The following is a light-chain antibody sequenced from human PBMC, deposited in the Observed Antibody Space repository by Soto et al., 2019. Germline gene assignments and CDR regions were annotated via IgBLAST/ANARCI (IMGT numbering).Light chain of an antibody. J-gene: IGKJ4*01. CDR2: KTS. Sequence: DIPMTQSPSTLSASVGDRVTITCRASQSFSTWLAWYQQKPGKAPNLLIYKTSILESGVPSRFSGSGSGTEFTLTISSLQPVDFATYYCQQYNSNPLTFGGGTKVEIK. CDR3: QQYNSNPLT. CDR1: QSFSTW. V-gene: IGKV1-5*03.